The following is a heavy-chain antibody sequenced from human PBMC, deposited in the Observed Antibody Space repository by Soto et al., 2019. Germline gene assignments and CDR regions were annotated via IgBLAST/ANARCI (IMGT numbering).Heavy chain of an antibody. CDR1: GFMFSSAW. V-gene: IGHV3-15*01. CDR2: IKSTKDGGAR. J-gene: IGHJ4*02. D-gene: IGHD1-1*01. Sequence: EVQVVESGGDLVEPGGSLRLSCVTSGFMFSSAWMSWVRQAPGKGLEWVARIKSTKDGGARDYAAPVNGRFSILRDDSKSTVYLQMNSLRAEDTALYYCVEGWNDFWGQGTLVTVSS. CDR3: VEGWNDF.